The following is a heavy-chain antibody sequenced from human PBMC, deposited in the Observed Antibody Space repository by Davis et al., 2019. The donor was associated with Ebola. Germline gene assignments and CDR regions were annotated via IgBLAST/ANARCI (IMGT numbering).Heavy chain of an antibody. D-gene: IGHD5-12*01. J-gene: IGHJ4*02. Sequence: SETLSLTCAVYGGSFSGYYWSWIRQPPGKGLEWIGEINHSGSTNYNPSLKSRVTILVGTSKNQFSLKLSSVTAADTAVYYCARLRGYSGYALDYWGQGTLVTVSS. CDR1: GGSFSGYY. CDR3: ARLRGYSGYALDY. CDR2: INHSGST. V-gene: IGHV4-34*01.